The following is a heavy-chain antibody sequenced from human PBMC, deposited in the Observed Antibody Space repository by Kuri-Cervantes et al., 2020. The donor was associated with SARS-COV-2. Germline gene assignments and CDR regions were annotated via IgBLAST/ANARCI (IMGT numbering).Heavy chain of an antibody. Sequence: GESLKISCAASGFTFDDYGMSWVRQAPGKGLEWVSGINWNGGSTGYADSVKGRFATFRDISKNTLYLQMNSLRGEDTAMYFCARDRLEDWQYYIDSWGQGTLVTVSS. J-gene: IGHJ4*02. V-gene: IGHV3-20*04. CDR1: GFTFDDYG. CDR2: INWNGGST. CDR3: ARDRLEDWQYYIDS. D-gene: IGHD3-9*01.